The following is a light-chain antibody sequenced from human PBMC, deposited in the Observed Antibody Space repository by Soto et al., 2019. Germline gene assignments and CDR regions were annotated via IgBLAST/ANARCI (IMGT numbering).Light chain of an antibody. Sequence: DIQMTQSPSSLSASVGDRVTITCRASQSISSYLNWYQQKPGKAPKLLIYAASSLQSGVPSRFSGSGSGTDFTLTISSLQVEDFATYYCQQSHSTPQTFGQGTKVEIK. V-gene: IGKV1-39*01. J-gene: IGKJ1*01. CDR1: QSISSY. CDR2: AAS. CDR3: QQSHSTPQT.